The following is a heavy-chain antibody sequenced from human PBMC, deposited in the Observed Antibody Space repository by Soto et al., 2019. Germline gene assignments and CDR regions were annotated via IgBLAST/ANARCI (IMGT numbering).Heavy chain of an antibody. CDR3: ARSDDSSGYYFRRVASKFDP. CDR1: GYTFTSYG. V-gene: IGHV1-18*04. Sequence: QVQLVQSGAEVKKPGASVKVSCKASGYTFTSYGISWVRQAPGQGLEWMGWISAYNGNTNYAQKLQGRVTMTTDTSTSTAYMELRSLRSDDTAVYYCARSDDSSGYYFRRVASKFDPWGQGTLVTVSS. J-gene: IGHJ5*02. D-gene: IGHD3-22*01. CDR2: ISAYNGNT.